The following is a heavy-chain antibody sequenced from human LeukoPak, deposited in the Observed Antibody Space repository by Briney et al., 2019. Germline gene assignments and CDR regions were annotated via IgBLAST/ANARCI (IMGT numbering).Heavy chain of an antibody. CDR3: GGQRGNRYGYDY. CDR1: GASISSYY. Sequence: SETLSLTCTVSGASISSYYWSSIRQPPGKGLEWLGLIYYSGSTNYNPSLKTRFTISVDTSKNQFPQKLSSVNGADATVDYWGGQRGNRYGYDYWGQGTLVTVSS. V-gene: IGHV4-59*08. CDR2: IYYSGST. J-gene: IGHJ4*02. D-gene: IGHD5-18*01.